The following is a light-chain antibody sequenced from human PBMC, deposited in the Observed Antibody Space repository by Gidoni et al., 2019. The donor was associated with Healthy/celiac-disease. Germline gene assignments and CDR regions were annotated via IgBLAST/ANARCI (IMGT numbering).Light chain of an antibody. CDR2: WAS. CDR3: QQYYSTTLYT. J-gene: IGKJ2*01. Sequence: DIVMTPSPASLAVSLGERATINCKSSQSVLYSSNNKNYLAWYQQKPGQPPKLLIYWASTRESGVPDRFSGSGSGTEFTLTISSLQAEDVAVYYCQQYYSTTLYTFGQGTKLEIK. CDR1: QSVLYSSNNKNY. V-gene: IGKV4-1*01.